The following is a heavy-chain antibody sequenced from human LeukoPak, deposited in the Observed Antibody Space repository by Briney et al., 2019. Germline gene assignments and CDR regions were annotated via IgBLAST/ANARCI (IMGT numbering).Heavy chain of an antibody. CDR1: GFTFSSYA. CDR2: ISYDGSNK. CDR3: ARDSAADGRWGFDY. Sequence: PGGSLRLSCAASGFTFSSYAMRWVRQAPGKGLEWVAVISYDGSNKYYADSVKGRFTISRDNSKNTLYLQMNSLRAEDTAVYYCARDSAADGRWGFDYWGQGTLVTVSS. V-gene: IGHV3-30-3*01. D-gene: IGHD6-13*01. J-gene: IGHJ4*02.